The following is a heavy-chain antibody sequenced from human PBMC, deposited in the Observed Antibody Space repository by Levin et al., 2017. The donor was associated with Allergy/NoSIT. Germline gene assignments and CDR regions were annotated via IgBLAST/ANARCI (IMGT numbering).Heavy chain of an antibody. Sequence: GSLRLSCTVSGGSISSSSYYWGWIRQPPGKGLQWIGTIFHTGTTYYNPSLKSRVTISVDTSKNQFSLRLSSVTAADTAVYYCARHRYFYDSGGLSDAFDIWGQGTMVTVSS. V-gene: IGHV4-39*01. D-gene: IGHD3-22*01. CDR3: ARHRYFYDSGGLSDAFDI. CDR2: IFHTGTT. CDR1: GGSISSSSYY. J-gene: IGHJ3*02.